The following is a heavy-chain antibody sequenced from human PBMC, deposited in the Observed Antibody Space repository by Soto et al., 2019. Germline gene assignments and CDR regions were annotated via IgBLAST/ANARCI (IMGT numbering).Heavy chain of an antibody. D-gene: IGHD3-22*01. Sequence: EVQLVESGGGLVQPGGSLRLSCAASGFTFSSYSINWVRQAPGKGLEWVAYINSRSSTIYYADSVKGRFTISRVNAKNSLYLHISGLRAEYTAVYYCARYGGYASSGYYYFDAFDICVQGTMVTVSS. CDR1: GFTFSSYS. CDR3: ARYGGYASSGYYYFDAFDI. V-gene: IGHV3-48*04. J-gene: IGHJ3*02. CDR2: INSRSSTI.